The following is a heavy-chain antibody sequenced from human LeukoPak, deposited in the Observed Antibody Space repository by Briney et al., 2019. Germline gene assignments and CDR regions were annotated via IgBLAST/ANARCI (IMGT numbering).Heavy chain of an antibody. J-gene: IGHJ3*02. CDR2: IYYSGST. V-gene: IGHV4-59*08. D-gene: IGHD3-22*01. Sequence: SETLSLTCTVSGGSISSYYWSWIRQPPGKGLEWIGYIYYSGSTNYNPSLKSRVTISVDTSKIQFSLKLSSVTAADTAVYYCARPDYYDSSGYYYDAFDIWGQGAMVTVSS. CDR3: ARPDYYDSSGYYYDAFDI. CDR1: GGSISSYY.